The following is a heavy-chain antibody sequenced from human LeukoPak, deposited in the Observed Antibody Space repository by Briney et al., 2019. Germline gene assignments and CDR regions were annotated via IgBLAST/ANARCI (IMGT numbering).Heavy chain of an antibody. V-gene: IGHV3-9*01. CDR3: AKDSPNYASGPVRPFDI. CDR2: ISWNSGSI. D-gene: IGHD4/OR15-4a*01. J-gene: IGHJ3*02. CDR1: GFTFSSYG. Sequence: GGTLRLSCAASGFTFSSYGMSWVRQAPGKGLEWVSGISWNSGSIGYADSVKGRFTISRDNAKNSLYLQMNSLRAEDTALYYCAKDSPNYASGPVRPFDIWGQGTMVTVSS.